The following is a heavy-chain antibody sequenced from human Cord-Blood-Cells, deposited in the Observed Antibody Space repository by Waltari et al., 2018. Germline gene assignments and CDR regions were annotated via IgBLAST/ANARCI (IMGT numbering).Heavy chain of an antibody. CDR2: ISSSSSYI. CDR3: AREQGGYYFDY. J-gene: IGHJ4*02. Sequence: EVQLVESGGGLVKPGGSLRLSCAASGFTFSSYRMNGVRQAPGEGLEWVSSISSSSSYIYVADSVKGRCTISRYNAKNALYLQMNSLRAEDTAVYYCAREQGGYYFDYWGQGTLVTVSS. V-gene: IGHV3-21*01. D-gene: IGHD3-16*01. CDR1: GFTFSSYR.